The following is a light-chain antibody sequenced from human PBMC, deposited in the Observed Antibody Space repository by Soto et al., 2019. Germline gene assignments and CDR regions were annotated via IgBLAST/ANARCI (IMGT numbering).Light chain of an antibody. V-gene: IGKV1-39*01. CDR2: AAS. CDR1: QSISNY. J-gene: IGKJ1*01. Sequence: DIQMTQSPSSLSASVGDRVTITCRASQSISNYLNWYQQKPGKAPKLLIYAASSLQSGGPSRFSGSGSGTDFTLTIRSLQLEDFATDYCQQSYSTAWTCGQGTNVEI. CDR3: QQSYSTAWT.